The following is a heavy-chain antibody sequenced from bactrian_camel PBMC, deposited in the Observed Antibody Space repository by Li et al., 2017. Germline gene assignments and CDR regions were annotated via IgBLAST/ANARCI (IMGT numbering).Heavy chain of an antibody. V-gene: IGHV3S63*01. Sequence: VQLVESGGGAVTAGGSLRLSCLVSGYPHSAISMGFFRQAPGKEREGVACIFTGQPARSYYADSVKGRFTISQDNAKNTVFLQMDSLKLEDTARYYCATPNPRDDWHRFPRRPNPSCTNYEQNYWGPGTQVTVS. J-gene: IGHJ4*01. CDR2: IFTGQPARS. CDR3: ATPNPRDDWHRFPRRPNPSCTNYEQNY. CDR1: GYPHSAIS. D-gene: IGHD3*01.